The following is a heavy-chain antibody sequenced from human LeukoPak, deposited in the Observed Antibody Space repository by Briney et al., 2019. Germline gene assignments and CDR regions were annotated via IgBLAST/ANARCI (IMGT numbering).Heavy chain of an antibody. CDR2: ITPSGGT. J-gene: IGHJ4*02. CDR1: GYTFTSYA. D-gene: IGHD1-26*01. Sequence: ASVKVSCKASGYTFTSYAIHWVRQAPGQGLEWMGWITPSGGTNYPQKFQGRVAITWDTSITTAYMDLSRLTSDDTAVYYCARGYALYSGKYIDFDYWGQGTLVTVSS. CDR3: ARGYALYSGKYIDFDY. V-gene: IGHV1-2*02.